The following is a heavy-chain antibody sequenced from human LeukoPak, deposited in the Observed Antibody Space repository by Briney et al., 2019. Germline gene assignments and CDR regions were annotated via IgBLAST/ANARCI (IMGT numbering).Heavy chain of an antibody. D-gene: IGHD3-3*01. CDR1: GYTFTSYG. V-gene: IGHV1-18*01. Sequence: GASVKVSCKASGYTFTSYGISWVRQAPGQGLEWMGWISAYNGNTNYAQKLQGRVTMTTDTSTSTAYMELRSLRSDDTAVYYCARDRAYVLRFLEWPTDAFDIWGQGTMVTVSS. CDR2: ISAYNGNT. J-gene: IGHJ3*02. CDR3: ARDRAYVLRFLEWPTDAFDI.